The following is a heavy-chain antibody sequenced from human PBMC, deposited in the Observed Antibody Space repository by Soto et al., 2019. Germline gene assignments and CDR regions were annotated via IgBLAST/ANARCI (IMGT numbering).Heavy chain of an antibody. J-gene: IGHJ5*02. CDR3: VKGGSSWTGWFDP. D-gene: IGHD6-13*01. V-gene: IGHV1-2*02. CDR2: INPSSGGT. Sequence: QVQLVQSGAEVKKPGASVKVSCKASGYPLTAKYLHWVRQAPGQGLEWMGWINPSSGGTKEAQKCRGGVTMNRDTTISAAQMELSSVKSADTDVDYGVKGGSSWTGWFDPWGQGTLVTVSS. CDR1: GYPLTAKY.